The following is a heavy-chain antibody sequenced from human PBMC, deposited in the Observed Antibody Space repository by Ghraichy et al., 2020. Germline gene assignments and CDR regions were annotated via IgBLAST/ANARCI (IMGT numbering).Heavy chain of an antibody. Sequence: SCVASGFTFANSVMTWVRQPPGKGLEWVSSISGSGNNPSYADSVKGRFTISRDNSKNTLYLQMTTLRAEDAAVYYCAKPDPRLGITGWAYNMDVWGQGTAVTVSS. CDR1: GFTFANSV. J-gene: IGHJ6*02. CDR3: AKPDPRLGITGWAYNMDV. CDR2: ISGSGNNP. V-gene: IGHV3-23*01. D-gene: IGHD3-9*01.